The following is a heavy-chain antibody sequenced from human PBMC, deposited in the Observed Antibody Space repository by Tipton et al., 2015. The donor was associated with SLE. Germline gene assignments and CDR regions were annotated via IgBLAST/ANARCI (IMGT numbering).Heavy chain of an antibody. CDR2: INPKSGDT. CDR3: ASAQLGAWRFDS. D-gene: IGHD7-27*01. Sequence: QLVQSGAEMKKPGASAKVSCKASGYTLIGYYLHWVRQAPGQGPEWMGWINPKSGDTNYSQRFRGRVTMTRDTSISTAYMELSGLRSDDTGVYYCASAQLGAWRFDSWGQGTLVTVSS. J-gene: IGHJ4*02. V-gene: IGHV1-2*02. CDR1: GYTLIGYY.